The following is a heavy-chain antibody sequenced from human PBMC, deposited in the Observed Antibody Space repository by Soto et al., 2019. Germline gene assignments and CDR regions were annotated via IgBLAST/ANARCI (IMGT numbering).Heavy chain of an antibody. Sequence: EVQLLEAGGGLVQPGGSLRLSCAASGFTFSNYAMSWVRQAPGKGREWDSGISGSGVSAYYADSVKGRFTISRDNSKNTVYLQMNSLRADDTAIYYCAKISREYSYGAIDYWGQGNLVTVSS. J-gene: IGHJ4*02. CDR3: AKISREYSYGAIDY. V-gene: IGHV3-23*01. CDR2: ISGSGVSA. D-gene: IGHD5-18*01. CDR1: GFTFSNYA.